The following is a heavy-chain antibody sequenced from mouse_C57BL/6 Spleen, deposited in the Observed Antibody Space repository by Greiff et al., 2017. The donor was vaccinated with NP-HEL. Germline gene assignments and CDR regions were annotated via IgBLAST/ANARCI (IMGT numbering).Heavy chain of an antibody. CDR3: ARWLDYGSSYGYSMDY. Sequence: VKLQESGAELARPGASVKMSCKASGYTFTSYSMHWVNQRPGQGLEWIGYINPSSGYTKYNQKFKDKATLTADKSSSTAYMQLSSLTSEDSAVYYCARWLDYGSSYGYSMDYWGQGTSVTVSS. CDR1: GYTFTSYS. V-gene: IGHV1-4*01. CDR2: INPSSGYT. J-gene: IGHJ4*01. D-gene: IGHD1-1*01.